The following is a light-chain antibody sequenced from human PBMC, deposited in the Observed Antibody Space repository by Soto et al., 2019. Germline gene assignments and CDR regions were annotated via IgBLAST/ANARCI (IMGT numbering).Light chain of an antibody. CDR3: QQRSNWLT. CDR1: QSVSRY. Sequence: EIVLTQSPATLSLSPGERATLSCRASQSVSRYLAWYQQKPGQAPRLLIYDASNRATGIPARFSGSGPGTDFTLTISSLEPEDFAVYYCQQRSNWLTFGGGTKVEIK. CDR2: DAS. J-gene: IGKJ4*01. V-gene: IGKV3-11*01.